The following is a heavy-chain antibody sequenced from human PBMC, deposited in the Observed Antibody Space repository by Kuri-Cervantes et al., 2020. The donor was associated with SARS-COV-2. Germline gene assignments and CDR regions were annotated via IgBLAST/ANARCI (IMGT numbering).Heavy chain of an antibody. CDR3: ARESRDAYNLGSFDL. J-gene: IGHJ2*01. V-gene: IGHV4-39*02. CDR1: GGSISSSSYY. Sequence: SETLSLTCTVSGGSISSSSYYWGWIRQPPGKGLEWIGSIYYSGSTYYNPSLKSRVTISVDTSKNQFSLKLSSVTAADTAVYYCARESRDAYNLGSFDLWGRGTLVTVSS. CDR2: IYYSGST. D-gene: IGHD5-24*01.